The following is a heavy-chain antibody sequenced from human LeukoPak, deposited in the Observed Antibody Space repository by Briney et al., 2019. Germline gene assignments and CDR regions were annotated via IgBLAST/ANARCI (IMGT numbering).Heavy chain of an antibody. CDR1: GFTFSNYA. CDR3: GRCILSSLIVNDC. Sequence: PGGSLRLSCGASGFTFSNYARNWVRQGPGKGLEWVSGISGSGANIQYAESVKGRFTISRDNARNSLYLQMDSLRAEDTAVYYCGRCILSSLIVNDCWGQGTLVTVSS. CDR2: ISGSGANI. V-gene: IGHV3-21*01. D-gene: IGHD1-14*01. J-gene: IGHJ4*02.